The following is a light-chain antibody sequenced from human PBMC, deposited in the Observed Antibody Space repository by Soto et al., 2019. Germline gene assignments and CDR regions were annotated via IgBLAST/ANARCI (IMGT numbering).Light chain of an antibody. CDR2: EVT. CDR3: CSYSTSGTFV. J-gene: IGLJ1*01. Sequence: QSVLAQPPSASGSPGQSVTISCTGTSSDVGGYDYVSWYQQHPGKAPKLMIYEVTKRPSGVPDRFSGSKSGNTASLTISGLQAEDEADYYCCSYSTSGTFVLGSGTKVTVL. V-gene: IGLV2-8*01. CDR1: SSDVGGYDY.